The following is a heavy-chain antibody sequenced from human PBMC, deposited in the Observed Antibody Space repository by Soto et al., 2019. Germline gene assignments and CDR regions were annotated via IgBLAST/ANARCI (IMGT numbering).Heavy chain of an antibody. CDR1: GGSFSGYY. J-gene: IGHJ4*02. V-gene: IGHV4-34*01. D-gene: IGHD2-15*01. CDR2: INHSGST. CDR3: AKDQASGQGSFDS. Sequence: SETLSLTCAVYGGSFSGYYWSWIRQPPGKGLEWIGEINHSGSTNYNPSLKSRFTISRDNSKNTLFLQMNSLRADDTAVYYCAKDQASGQGSFDSWGQGTLVTVSS.